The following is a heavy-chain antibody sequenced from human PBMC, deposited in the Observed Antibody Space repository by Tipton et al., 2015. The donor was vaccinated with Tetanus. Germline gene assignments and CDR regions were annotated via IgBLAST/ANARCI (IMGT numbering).Heavy chain of an antibody. V-gene: IGHV4-31*03. CDR2: IYYTAHN. CDR1: GASINAGGYL. J-gene: IGHJ4*02. Sequence: TLSLTCTVSGASINAGGYLWTWVRQRPGKGLEWIGNIYYTAHNSYNPSLDSRVSISVDTSKNQCSLRLTSVTAADTAVYFCARANFDFSKKGPFDSWGQGILVIVSA. CDR3: ARANFDFSKKGPFDS. D-gene: IGHD3-3*01.